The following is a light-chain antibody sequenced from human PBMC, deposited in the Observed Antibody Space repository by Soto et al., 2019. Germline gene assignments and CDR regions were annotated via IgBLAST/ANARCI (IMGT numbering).Light chain of an antibody. CDR1: QSVSSN. CDR2: AAS. J-gene: IGKJ1*01. Sequence: EIVMTQSPATLSVSPGERATLSCRASQSVSSNLAWYQQKPGQAPRPLIYAASTMATGIPGRFSGSGSGTEFTPTISSLQSEDFAVYYCQQDNNSPLTFGQGTKVEIK. CDR3: QQDNNSPLT. V-gene: IGKV3-15*01.